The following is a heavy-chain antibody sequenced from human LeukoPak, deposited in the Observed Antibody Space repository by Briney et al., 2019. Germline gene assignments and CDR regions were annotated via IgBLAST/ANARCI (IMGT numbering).Heavy chain of an antibody. CDR2: ISSSSSYI. Sequence: PGGSLGLSCAASGFSFSNYNMNWVRQAPGRGLEWVSSISSSSSYIYYADSLKGRFTISRDNAKNSLYLQMNSLRAEDTAVYYCARGSRRPYWGRGTLVTVSS. CDR1: GFSFSNYN. CDR3: ARGSRRPY. V-gene: IGHV3-21*01. D-gene: IGHD6-25*01. J-gene: IGHJ4*02.